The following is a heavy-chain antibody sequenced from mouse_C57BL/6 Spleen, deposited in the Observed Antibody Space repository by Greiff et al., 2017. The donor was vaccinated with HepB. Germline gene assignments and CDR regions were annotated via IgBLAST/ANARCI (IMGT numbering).Heavy chain of an antibody. J-gene: IGHJ4*01. V-gene: IGHV1-4*01. Sequence: QVQLQQSGAELARPGASVKMSCKASGYTFTSYTMHWVKQRPGQGLEWIGYINPSSGYTKYNQKFKDKATLTADKSSSTAYMQLSSLTSEDSAVYYCARVGKDAYAMDYWGQGTSVTVSS. CDR3: ARVGKDAYAMDY. CDR1: GYTFTSYT. CDR2: INPSSGYT.